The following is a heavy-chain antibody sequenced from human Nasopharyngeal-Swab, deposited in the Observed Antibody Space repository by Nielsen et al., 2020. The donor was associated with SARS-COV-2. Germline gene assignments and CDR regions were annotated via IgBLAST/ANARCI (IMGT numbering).Heavy chain of an antibody. CDR3: AVGATGYYYMDV. CDR1: GGTFSSYA. CDR2: IIPIFGTA. Sequence: SVNVSCKASGGTFSSYAISWVRQAPGQGLEWMGGIIPIFGTANYAQKFQGRVTITADESTSTAYMELSSLRSEDTAVYYCAVGATGYYYMDVWGKGTTVTVSS. J-gene: IGHJ6*03. D-gene: IGHD1-26*01. V-gene: IGHV1-69*13.